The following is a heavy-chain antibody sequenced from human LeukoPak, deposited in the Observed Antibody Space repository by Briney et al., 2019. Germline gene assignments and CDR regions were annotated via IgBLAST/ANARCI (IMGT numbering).Heavy chain of an antibody. CDR3: ARDQASSDGDYVTYYFDY. D-gene: IGHD4-17*01. J-gene: IGHJ4*02. CDR1: GYTFTSYY. CDR2: INPSGGST. Sequence: ASVKVSCKASGYTFTSYYMHWVRQAPGQGLEWMGIINPSGGSTSYAQKLQGRVTMTRDTSTSTVYMELSSLRSEDTAVYYCARDQASSDGDYVTYYFDYWGQGTLVTVSS. V-gene: IGHV1-46*04.